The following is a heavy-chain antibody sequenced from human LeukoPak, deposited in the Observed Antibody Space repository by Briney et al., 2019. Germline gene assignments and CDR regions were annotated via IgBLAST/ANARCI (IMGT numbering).Heavy chain of an antibody. CDR2: IIYSGST. CDR1: GGSISSNICY. Sequence: PSETLSLTCTVSGGSISSNICYWGWIRQPPGKGLEWIGSIIYSGSTYYNPSLKSRVTISVDTSKNQFSLKLSSATAADTAVYYCARRDYSSIYYYYGMDVWGQGTTVTVSS. J-gene: IGHJ6*02. V-gene: IGHV4-39*01. CDR3: ARRDYSSIYYYYGMDV. D-gene: IGHD4-11*01.